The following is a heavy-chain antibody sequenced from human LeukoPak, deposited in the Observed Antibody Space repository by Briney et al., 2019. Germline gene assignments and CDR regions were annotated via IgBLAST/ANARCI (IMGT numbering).Heavy chain of an antibody. CDR2: IYYSGST. Sequence: SQTLSLTCTVSGGSISSGDYYWSWIRQPPGKGLECIGYIYYSGSTYYKPSLKSRVTISVDTSKNQFSLKLSSVTAADTAVYYCARGVGGVNDAFDMWGQGTMVTVSS. V-gene: IGHV4-30-4*08. CDR1: GGSISSGDYY. CDR3: ARGVGGVNDAFDM. D-gene: IGHD3-16*01. J-gene: IGHJ3*02.